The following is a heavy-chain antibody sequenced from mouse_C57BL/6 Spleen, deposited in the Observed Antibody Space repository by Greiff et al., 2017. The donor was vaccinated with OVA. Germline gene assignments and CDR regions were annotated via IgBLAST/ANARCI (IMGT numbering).Heavy chain of an antibody. CDR3: ARSYTSYYSNFDY. CDR2: IYPGDGDT. V-gene: IGHV1-80*01. D-gene: IGHD2-5*01. CDR1: GYAFSSYW. Sequence: VQLQESGAELVKPGASVKISCKASGYAFSSYWMNWVKQRPGKGLEWIGQIYPGDGDTNYNGKFKGKATLTADTSSSPAYMQLSSLTSEDSAVYFCARSYTSYYSNFDYWGQGTTLTVSS. J-gene: IGHJ2*01.